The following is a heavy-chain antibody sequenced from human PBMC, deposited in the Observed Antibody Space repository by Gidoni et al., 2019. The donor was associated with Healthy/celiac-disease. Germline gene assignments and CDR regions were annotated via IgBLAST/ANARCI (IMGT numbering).Heavy chain of an antibody. Sequence: QLQLQEPRPGLVKPSETLSLTCTVSGGSLSSSSYYWRLIGQPPGKGPEWIGSIYYSGSTYYNPSLKSRVTISVDTSKNQFSLKLSSVTAADTAGYYCARRRSAYYGMDVWGQGTTVTVSS. CDR2: IYYSGST. D-gene: IGHD3-3*01. CDR3: ARRRSAYYGMDV. V-gene: IGHV4-39*01. J-gene: IGHJ6*02. CDR1: GGSLSSSSYY.